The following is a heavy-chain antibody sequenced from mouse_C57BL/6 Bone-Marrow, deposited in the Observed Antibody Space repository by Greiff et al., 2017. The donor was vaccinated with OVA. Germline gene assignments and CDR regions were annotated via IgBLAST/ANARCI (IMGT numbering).Heavy chain of an antibody. J-gene: IGHJ2*01. CDR2: ISDGGSYT. CDR1: GFTFSSYA. Sequence: DVKLVESGGGLVKPGGSLKLSCAASGFTFSSYAMSWVRQTPEKRLEWVATISDGGSYTYYPDNVKGRFTISRDNAKNNLYLQMSHLKSEDTAMYYCASSTFDYWGQGTTLTVSS. V-gene: IGHV5-4*03. CDR3: ASSTFDY.